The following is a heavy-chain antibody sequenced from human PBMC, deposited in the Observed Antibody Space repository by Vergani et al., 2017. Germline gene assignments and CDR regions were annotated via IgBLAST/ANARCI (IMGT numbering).Heavy chain of an antibody. CDR3: ARDGGTENYYYYGMDV. Sequence: EVQLLESGGGLVQPGGSLRLSCAASAFTFSSYAMSWVRQAPGKGLEWVSAISGSGSNIYYADSVKGRFTISRDNAKNSLYLQMNSLRAEDTAVYYCARDGGTENYYYYGMDVWGQGTTVTVSS. CDR1: AFTFSSYA. CDR2: ISGSGSNI. V-gene: IGHV3-23*01. D-gene: IGHD3-16*01. J-gene: IGHJ6*02.